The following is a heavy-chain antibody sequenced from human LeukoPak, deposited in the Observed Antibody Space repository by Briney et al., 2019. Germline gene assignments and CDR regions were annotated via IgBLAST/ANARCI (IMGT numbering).Heavy chain of an antibody. CDR3: ARYGSGSYYYYMDV. Sequence: GASVKVSCKASGGTFSNYALSWVRQAPGQGLEWMGGINPIFATANYAQKFQGRVTITADKSTSTAYMELSSLRSEDTAVYYCARYGSGSYYYYMDVWGKGTTVTVSS. J-gene: IGHJ6*03. CDR1: GGTFSNYA. V-gene: IGHV1-69*06. CDR2: INPIFATA. D-gene: IGHD3-10*01.